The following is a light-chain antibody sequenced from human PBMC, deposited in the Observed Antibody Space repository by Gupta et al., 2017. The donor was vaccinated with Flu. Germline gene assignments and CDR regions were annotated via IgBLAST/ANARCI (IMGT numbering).Light chain of an antibody. V-gene: IGLV1-44*01. CDR3: AAWDDSLNGPNWV. CDR1: ISNIGGNH. J-gene: IGLJ3*02. Sequence: QSVLTQPPSASGTPGQRVTISCSGSISNIGGNHVYWYPQLPGTAPKLLVYYNEHRPSGCPDRYSGSKSGTSASLAISVLQSEDEADYYCAAWDDSLNGPNWVFGGGTKLTVL. CDR2: YNE.